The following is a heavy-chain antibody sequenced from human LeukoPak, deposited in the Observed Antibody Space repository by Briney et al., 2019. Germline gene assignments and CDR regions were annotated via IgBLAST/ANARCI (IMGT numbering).Heavy chain of an antibody. CDR2: FDPEDGET. V-gene: IGHV1-24*01. CDR3: ATENKATYPIPLRHYYGSGRESIYFQH. D-gene: IGHD3-10*01. Sequence: ASVTVSCKVSGYTLTELSMHWVRQAPGKGLEWMGGFDPEDGETIYAQKFQGRVTMTEDTSTDTAYMELSSLRSEDTAVYYCATENKATYPIPLRHYYGSGRESIYFQHWGQGTLVTVSS. CDR1: GYTLTELS. J-gene: IGHJ1*01.